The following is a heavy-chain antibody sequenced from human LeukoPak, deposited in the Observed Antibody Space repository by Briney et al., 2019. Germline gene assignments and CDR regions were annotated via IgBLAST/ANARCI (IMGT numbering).Heavy chain of an antibody. CDR2: IYPGDSDT. CDR3: ASPRGHYDSSAFDF. J-gene: IGHJ4*02. CDR1: GYSFATNC. D-gene: IGHD3-22*01. V-gene: IGHV5-51*01. Sequence: GESLKISCRGSGYSFATNCIGWVRQRPGKGPEWMGIIYPGDSDTIYSPSFQGQVTISADRSIKTAYLQWSSLKASDTAMYYCASPRGHYDSSAFDFWGQGTLVTVSS.